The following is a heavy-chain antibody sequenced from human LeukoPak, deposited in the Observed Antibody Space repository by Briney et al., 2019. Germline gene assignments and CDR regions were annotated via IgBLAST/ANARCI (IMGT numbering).Heavy chain of an antibody. CDR2: INPNSGGT. CDR3: ARELYYYDSSGYYYSPFDY. J-gene: IGHJ4*02. Sequence: ASVKVSCKASGYTFTGYYMHWVRQAPGQGLEWMGWINPNSGGTNYAQKFQGRVTMTRDTSISTAYMELSRLRSDDTAVYYCARELYYYDSSGYYYSPFDYWGQGTLVTVSS. D-gene: IGHD3-22*01. CDR1: GYTFTGYY. V-gene: IGHV1-2*02.